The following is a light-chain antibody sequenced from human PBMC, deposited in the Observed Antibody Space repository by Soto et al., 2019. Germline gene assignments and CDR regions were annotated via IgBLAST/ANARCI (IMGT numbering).Light chain of an antibody. CDR1: QSSRSY. Sequence: DIQMTQSASCLAAAVGDRVTITCRASQSSRSYLNWYQQKPGKAPKLLIYAASSLQSGVPSRFSGRGSGTDFTLSISSLQPEDFATYYCQESYSTPTTFGQGTKAEIK. CDR3: QESYSTPTT. J-gene: IGKJ1*01. CDR2: AAS. V-gene: IGKV1-39*01.